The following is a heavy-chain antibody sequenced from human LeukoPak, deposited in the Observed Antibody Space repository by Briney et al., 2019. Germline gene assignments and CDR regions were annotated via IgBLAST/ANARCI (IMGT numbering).Heavy chain of an antibody. D-gene: IGHD3-10*01. CDR2: IYYSGTT. Sequence: SETLSLTCSVSGASISSSGHFWGWIRQPPGKGLEWIGSIYYSGTTHYNPSLKSRVTISVDTTKNQFSLKLTSVTAADTAVFYCVRDNTDFRGVFRTSQKFDVFDIWGQGTVATVSS. V-gene: IGHV4-39*02. J-gene: IGHJ3*02. CDR3: VRDNTDFRGVFRTSQKFDVFDI. CDR1: GASISSSGHF.